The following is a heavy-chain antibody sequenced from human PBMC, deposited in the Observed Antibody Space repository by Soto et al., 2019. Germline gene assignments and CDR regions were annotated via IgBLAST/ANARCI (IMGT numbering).Heavy chain of an antibody. CDR3: ARAGGIGVTGLDL. J-gene: IGHJ5*02. CDR2: MNAANGNA. CDR1: GYNFPSSN. D-gene: IGHD2-21*02. V-gene: IGHV1-8*01. Sequence: QERLVQSGAELRRPGASVKISCRASGYNFPSSNVNWVRQASGQGPEWLGWMNAANGNAAFARDCQGRDTTPRDLSTDTAYLELGGLSSGDTAMYDCARAGGIGVTGLDLWGPGTFVTVS.